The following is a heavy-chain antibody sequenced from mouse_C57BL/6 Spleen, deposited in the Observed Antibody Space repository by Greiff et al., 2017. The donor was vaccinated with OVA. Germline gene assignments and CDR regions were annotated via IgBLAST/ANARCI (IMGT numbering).Heavy chain of an antibody. CDR2: ILPGGGST. CDR3: ARSGDIDY. V-gene: IGHV1-9*01. Sequence: QVQLKESGAELMKPGASVKLSCKATGYTFTGYWIEWVKQTPGHGLEWIGEILPGGGSTNYTEKFKGKATFTADTSSNTAYMQLSSLTTEDSAIYYCARSGDIDYWGQGTTLTVSS. CDR1: GYTFTGYW. D-gene: IGHD3-3*01. J-gene: IGHJ2*01.